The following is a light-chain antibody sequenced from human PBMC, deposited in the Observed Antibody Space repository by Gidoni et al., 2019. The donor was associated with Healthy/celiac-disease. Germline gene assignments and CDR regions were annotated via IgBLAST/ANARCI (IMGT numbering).Light chain of an antibody. Sequence: DSQMTQSPSSLSASVGDRVTITCRASQSISSYLNWYQQKPGKAPKLLIYAASSFQSGVPSRFSGSGSGTDFTLTISSLQPEDFATYYCQQSYSSPRTFGQXTNLEIK. CDR3: QQSYSSPRT. V-gene: IGKV1-39*01. CDR2: AAS. CDR1: QSISSY. J-gene: IGKJ2*01.